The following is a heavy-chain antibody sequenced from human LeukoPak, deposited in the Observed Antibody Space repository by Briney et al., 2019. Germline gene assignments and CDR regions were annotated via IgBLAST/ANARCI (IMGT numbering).Heavy chain of an antibody. V-gene: IGHV4-34*01. J-gene: IGHJ4*02. CDR2: INYSGSP. CDR3: ARGPPLNPGAYGSSGYYYFDY. Sequence: SETLSLTCAVDGGSFSGYYWTWIRQPPGKGLEWIGEINYSGSPNYNPSLKSRVNISIDTSKNQFSLKLSSVTAADTAMYYCARGPPLNPGAYGSSGYYYFDYWGQGILVTVSS. CDR1: GGSFSGYY. D-gene: IGHD3-22*01.